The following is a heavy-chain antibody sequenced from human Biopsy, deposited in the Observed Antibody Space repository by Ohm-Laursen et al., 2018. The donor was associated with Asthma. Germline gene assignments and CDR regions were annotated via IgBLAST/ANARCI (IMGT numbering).Heavy chain of an antibody. D-gene: IGHD3-10*02. CDR3: AKARLSTMFSGYDF. V-gene: IGHV3-23*01. CDR2: ITGSGETT. CDR1: GFNFRTYA. J-gene: IGHJ3*01. Sequence: GSLRLSCAASGFNFRTYALSWVRQAPGKGLEWVSLITGSGETTKYADSVKGRVTTSRDPSTNTVYLQMNSLGADDTAVYYCAKARLSTMFSGYDFWGPGTVVTVSS.